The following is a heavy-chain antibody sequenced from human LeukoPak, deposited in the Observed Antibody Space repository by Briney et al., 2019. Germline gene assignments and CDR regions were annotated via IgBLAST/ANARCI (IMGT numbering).Heavy chain of an antibody. CDR3: AKGPDYDILTPIDY. CDR2: ISWNSGRR. D-gene: IGHD3-9*01. Sequence: GGSLRLSCVGSGFTFDDYAMHWVRQAPGKGLEWVSGISWNSGRRVYADSVKGRFTISRDNAKTSLYLQMNSLRAEDMALYYCAKGPDYDILTPIDYWGQGTLVTVSS. CDR1: GFTFDDYA. J-gene: IGHJ4*02. V-gene: IGHV3-9*03.